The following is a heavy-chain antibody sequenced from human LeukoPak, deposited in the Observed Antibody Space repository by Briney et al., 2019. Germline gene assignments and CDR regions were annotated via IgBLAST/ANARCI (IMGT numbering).Heavy chain of an antibody. CDR2: INPNSGGT. V-gene: IGHV1-2*02. J-gene: IGHJ6*02. CDR3: ASPASGYDYPYYYGMDV. CDR1: GGTFSSYA. D-gene: IGHD5-12*01. Sequence: ASVKVSCKASGGTFSSYAISWVRQAPGQGLEWMGWINPNSGGTNYAQKFQGRVTMTRDTSISTAYMELSRLRSDDTAVYYCASPASGYDYPYYYGMDVWGQGTTVTVSS.